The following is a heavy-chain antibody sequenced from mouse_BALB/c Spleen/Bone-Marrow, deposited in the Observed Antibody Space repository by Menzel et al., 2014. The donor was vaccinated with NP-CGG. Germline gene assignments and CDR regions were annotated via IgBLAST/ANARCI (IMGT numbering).Heavy chain of an antibody. CDR3: ARLGYSGHFAY. CDR2: INPGSSTI. CDR1: GFDFSRYW. V-gene: IGHV4-2*02. J-gene: IGHJ2*01. Sequence: EVQVVESGGGLVQPGGSLILSCAASGFDFSRYWMSWARQAPGKGQEWIGEINPGSSTINYTPSLKDKFIISRDNAKXTLCLQNNKVRSEDTALYYCARLGYSGHFAYWGQGTTLTVSS.